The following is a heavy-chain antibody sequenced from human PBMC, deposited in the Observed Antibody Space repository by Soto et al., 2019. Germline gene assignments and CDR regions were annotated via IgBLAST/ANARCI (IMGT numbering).Heavy chain of an antibody. CDR1: GYTFTSYG. Sequence: QVQLVQSGAEVKKPGASVKVSCKASGYTFTSYGISWVRQAPGQGLEWRGWISAHNGNTNYAQKHKVRVTMTTDTSTSTDYMELRSLRSDDTAVYYCARSGVWEPRDYWGQGTLVTVSS. J-gene: IGHJ4*02. CDR3: ARSGVWEPRDY. V-gene: IGHV1-18*01. D-gene: IGHD1-26*01. CDR2: ISAHNGNT.